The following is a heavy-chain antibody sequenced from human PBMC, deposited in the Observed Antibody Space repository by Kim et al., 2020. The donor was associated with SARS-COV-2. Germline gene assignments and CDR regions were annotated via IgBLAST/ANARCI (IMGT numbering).Heavy chain of an antibody. CDR3: ARGGAYNYDNSGPGY. V-gene: IGHV4-39*01. CDR1: RGSISSSSYY. D-gene: IGHD3-22*01. Sequence: SETLSLTCTVSRGSISSSSYYWGWIRQPPGKGLEWIGSIYSSGSTYYNPSLKSRVTISVDTSKNQFSLKLSSVTAADTAVYYCARGGAYNYDNSGPGYWG. J-gene: IGHJ4*01. CDR2: IYSSGST.